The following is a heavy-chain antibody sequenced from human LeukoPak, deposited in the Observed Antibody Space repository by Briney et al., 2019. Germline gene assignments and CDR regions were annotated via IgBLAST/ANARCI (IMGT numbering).Heavy chain of an antibody. Sequence: GASVKVSCKASGYTFSDYYMHWVRQAPGQGLEWMGWINPNSGSTNYAQKFQGRVTMTGDTSINTAYMELSRLRSDDTAVYYCARVRSLYGRFGFDIWGQGTMVTVSS. V-gene: IGHV1-2*02. CDR3: ARVRSLYGRFGFDI. J-gene: IGHJ3*02. CDR1: GYTFSDYY. CDR2: INPNSGST. D-gene: IGHD3-16*01.